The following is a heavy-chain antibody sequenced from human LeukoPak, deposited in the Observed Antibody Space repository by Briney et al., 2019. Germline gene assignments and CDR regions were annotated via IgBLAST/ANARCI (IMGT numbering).Heavy chain of an antibody. Sequence: ASVKVSCKASGYSFNSYGISWVRQAPGQGLEWMGWISAYNGNTNYAQKLQGRVTMTTDTSTSTAYMELRSLRSDDTAIYYCARSKRICSGGSCYRSPEYYYYGMDVWGQGTAVTVSS. V-gene: IGHV1-18*01. CDR3: ARSKRICSGGSCYRSPEYYYYGMDV. D-gene: IGHD2-15*01. J-gene: IGHJ6*02. CDR1: GYSFNSYG. CDR2: ISAYNGNT.